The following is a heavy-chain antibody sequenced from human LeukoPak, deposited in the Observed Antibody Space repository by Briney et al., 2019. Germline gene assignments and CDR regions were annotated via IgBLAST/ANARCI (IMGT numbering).Heavy chain of an antibody. D-gene: IGHD3-22*01. V-gene: IGHV4-59*08. J-gene: IGHJ4*02. CDR3: ARQAGFYDTSSYPYYFDS. Sequence: KPSETLSLTCTVSGGSISSYYWSWIRQPPGKGLEWIGYIYYSGSTNYNPSLKGRVTFSVDTSNNKFSLNLSSVTAADTAVYYCARQAGFYDTSSYPYYFDSWGQGVLVTVSS. CDR1: GGSISSYY. CDR2: IYYSGST.